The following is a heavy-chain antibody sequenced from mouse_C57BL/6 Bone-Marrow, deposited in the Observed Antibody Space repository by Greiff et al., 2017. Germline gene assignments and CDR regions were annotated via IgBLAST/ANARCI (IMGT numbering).Heavy chain of an antibody. Sequence: QVQLKESGAELVRPGTSVKMSCKASGYTFTNYWIGWAKQRPGHGLEWIGDIYPGGGYTNYNEKFKGKATLTADKSSSTAYMQFSSLTSEDSAIYYCARAIPNWYFDVWGTGTTVTVSS. V-gene: IGHV1-63*01. J-gene: IGHJ1*03. CDR1: GYTFTNYW. CDR3: ARAIPNWYFDV. CDR2: IYPGGGYT.